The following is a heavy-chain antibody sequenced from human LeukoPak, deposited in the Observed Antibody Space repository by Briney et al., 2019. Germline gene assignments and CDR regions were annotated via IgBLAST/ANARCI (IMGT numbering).Heavy chain of an antibody. Sequence: GGSLRLSCAASGFTFSNYLMNWVRQAPGKGLEWVANINQDGSVKYYVDSVKGRFTISRDNAKNSLYLQMNSLRAEDTAVYYCASGMAVAANWFGPWGQGTLVTVSS. CDR2: INQDGSVK. D-gene: IGHD6-19*01. CDR3: ASGMAVAANWFGP. V-gene: IGHV3-7*01. CDR1: GFTFSNYL. J-gene: IGHJ5*02.